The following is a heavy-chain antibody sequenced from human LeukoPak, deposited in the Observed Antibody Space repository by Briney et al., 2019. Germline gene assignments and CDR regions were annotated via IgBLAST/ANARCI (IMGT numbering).Heavy chain of an antibody. CDR2: IHPSGGST. D-gene: IGHD6-13*01. V-gene: IGHV1-46*01. J-gene: IGHJ5*02. CDR3: ARERAAGTWFDP. Sequence: ASVKVSCKASGYTFTSYYMHWVRQAPGQGLEWMGIIHPSGGSTSYAQKFQGGVTMTRDTSTSTVYMELSSLRSEDTAVYYCARERAAGTWFDPWGQGTLVTVSS. CDR1: GYTFTSYY.